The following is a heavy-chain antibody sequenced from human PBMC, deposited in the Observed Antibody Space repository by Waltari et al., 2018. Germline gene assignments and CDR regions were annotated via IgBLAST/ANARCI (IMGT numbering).Heavy chain of an antibody. CDR2: VTTKGRSK. CDR1: GFTFSLYW. J-gene: IGHJ6*03. Sequence: EVPLVESGGGLVRPGGSLRLSCSVSGFTFSLYWMHWVGGAPGKGLVWVEKVTTKGRSKNYADTVTGRFTIPRDNTKDTLYLERNSLTAEDTAVYYCTRDAVGHMDVWGKGTTVTVS. CDR3: TRDAVGHMDV. V-gene: IGHV3-74*01. D-gene: IGHD2-15*01.